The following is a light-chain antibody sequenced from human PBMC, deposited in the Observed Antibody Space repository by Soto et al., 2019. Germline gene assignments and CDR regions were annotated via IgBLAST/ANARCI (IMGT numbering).Light chain of an antibody. V-gene: IGLV1-44*01. J-gene: IGLJ2*01. CDR2: SNN. CDR1: TSNLGSNT. Sequence: QSVLTQPPSASGTAGQRVTISCSGSTSNLGSNTVNWYQQLPGTAPRLLIYSNNQRPSGVPDRFSGSKSGTSASLAISGLQSEDEADYYCAAWDDSLSGRLFGGGTKLTVL. CDR3: AAWDDSLSGRL.